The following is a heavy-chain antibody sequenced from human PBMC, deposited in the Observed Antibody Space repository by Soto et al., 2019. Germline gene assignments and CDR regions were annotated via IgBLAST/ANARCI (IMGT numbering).Heavy chain of an antibody. Sequence: VGSLRLSCAASWFTFSSYAMSWVRQAPGKGLEWVSAISGSGGSTYYADSVKGRFTISRDNSKNTLYLQMNSLRAEDTAVYYCAKVYSSGWYYYYYGMDVWGQGTTVTVSS. V-gene: IGHV3-23*01. J-gene: IGHJ6*02. CDR2: ISGSGGST. CDR1: WFTFSSYA. D-gene: IGHD6-19*01. CDR3: AKVYSSGWYYYYYGMDV.